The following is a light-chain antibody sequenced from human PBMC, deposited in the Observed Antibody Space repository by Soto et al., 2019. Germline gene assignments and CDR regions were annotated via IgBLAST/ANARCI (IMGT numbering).Light chain of an antibody. V-gene: IGKV3-20*01. Sequence: EIVLTQSPGTLSLSPGERATLSYRASQSVSSSYLAWYQQKPGQAPRLLIYGASGRATGIPDRFSGSGSGTDFTLTISRLEPEDFAVYYCQQYGSSPPVTFGQGTRLEMK. CDR2: GAS. CDR1: QSVSSSY. CDR3: QQYGSSPPVT. J-gene: IGKJ5*01.